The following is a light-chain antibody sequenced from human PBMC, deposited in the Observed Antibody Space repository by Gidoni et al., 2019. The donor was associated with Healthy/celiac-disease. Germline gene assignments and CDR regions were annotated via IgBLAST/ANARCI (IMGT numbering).Light chain of an antibody. J-gene: IGKJ2*01. CDR2: LGS. CDR1: QSLLHSNGYNY. Sequence: DIVMTQSPLSLHVTPGEPAYISCRSSQSLLHSNGYNYLDWYLQKPGQSLQLLIYLGSNRASGVPDRFSGSVSGTDFTLKISRVEADDVGVYYCMQALQTPRTFGQGTKLEIK. V-gene: IGKV2-28*01. CDR3: MQALQTPRT.